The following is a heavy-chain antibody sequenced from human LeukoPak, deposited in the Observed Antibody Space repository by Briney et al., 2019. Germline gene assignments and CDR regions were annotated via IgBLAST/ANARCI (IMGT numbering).Heavy chain of an antibody. Sequence: SVKVSCKAPGGTFSSYAIRWVRQAPGQGLEWMGRIIPIFGIANYAQKFQGRVTITADKSTSTAYMELSSLRSEDTAVYYCARGGGYCSGGSCYSRLVYWGQGTLVTVSS. V-gene: IGHV1-69*04. CDR2: IIPIFGIA. D-gene: IGHD2-15*01. CDR3: ARGGGYCSGGSCYSRLVY. CDR1: GGTFSSYA. J-gene: IGHJ4*02.